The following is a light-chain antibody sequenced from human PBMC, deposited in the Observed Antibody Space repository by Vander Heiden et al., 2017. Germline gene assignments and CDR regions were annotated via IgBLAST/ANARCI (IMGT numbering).Light chain of an antibody. V-gene: IGLV2-14*01. CDR2: EVS. Sequence: ALTQPASVSGSPGQSITISCTGTSSDVGGYNYVSWYQQHPGKAPKLMIYEVSNRPSGVSNRFSGSKSGNTASLTISGRQAEDEADYYCSSYTSSSTLVFGGGTKLTVL. CDR1: SSDVGGYNY. CDR3: SSYTSSSTLV. J-gene: IGLJ2*01.